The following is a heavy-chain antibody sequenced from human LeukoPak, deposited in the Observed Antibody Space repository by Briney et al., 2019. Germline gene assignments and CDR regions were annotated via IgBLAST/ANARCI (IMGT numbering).Heavy chain of an antibody. Sequence: GASVKVSCKASGYTFTSYYMHWVRQAPGQGLEWMGIINPSGGSTSYAQKFQGRVTMTRDMSTSTVYMELSSLRSEDTAVYYCARGRRAGQWLVGYYYYYYMDVWGKGTTVTVSS. CDR1: GYTFTSYY. CDR3: ARGRRAGQWLVGYYYYYYMDV. V-gene: IGHV1-46*01. J-gene: IGHJ6*03. CDR2: INPSGGST. D-gene: IGHD6-19*01.